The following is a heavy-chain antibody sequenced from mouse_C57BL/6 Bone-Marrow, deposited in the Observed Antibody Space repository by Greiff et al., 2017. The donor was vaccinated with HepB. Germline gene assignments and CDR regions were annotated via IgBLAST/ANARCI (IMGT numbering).Heavy chain of an antibody. Sequence: QVQLQQPGAELVKPGASVKLSCKASGYTFTSYWMHWVKQRPGQGLEWIGMIHPNSGSTNDNEKFKSKATLTVDKSSSTAYMQLSSLTSEDSAVYYCAREGNYYGSSYVEFAYWGQGTLVTVAA. J-gene: IGHJ3*01. V-gene: IGHV1-64*01. CDR3: AREGNYYGSSYVEFAY. D-gene: IGHD1-1*01. CDR2: IHPNSGST. CDR1: GYTFTSYW.